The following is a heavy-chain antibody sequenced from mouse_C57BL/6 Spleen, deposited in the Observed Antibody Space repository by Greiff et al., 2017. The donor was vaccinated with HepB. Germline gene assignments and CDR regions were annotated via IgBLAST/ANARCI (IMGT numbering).Heavy chain of an antibody. V-gene: IGHV1-80*01. J-gene: IGHJ3*01. CDR2: IYPGDGDT. Sequence: VQLQQSGAELVKPGASVKISCKASGYAFSSYWMNWVKQRPGKGLEWIGQIYPGDGDTNYNGKFKGKATLTADKSSSTAYMQLSSLTSEDSAVYFCARWEDYYGSSPFAYWGQGTLVTVSA. CDR1: GYAFSSYW. CDR3: ARWEDYYGSSPFAY. D-gene: IGHD1-1*01.